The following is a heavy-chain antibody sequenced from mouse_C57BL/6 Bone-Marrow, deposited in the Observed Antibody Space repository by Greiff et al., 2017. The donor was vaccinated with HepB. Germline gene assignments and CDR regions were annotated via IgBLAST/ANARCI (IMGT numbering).Heavy chain of an antibody. J-gene: IGHJ4*01. CDR1: GYTFTDYY. CDR3: ARADYYGSSYDAMDY. Sequence: EVQLQQSGPELVKPGASVKISCKASGYTFTDYYMNWVKQSHGKSLEWIGDINPNNGGTSYNQKFKGKATLTVDKSSSTAYMELRSLTSEDSAVYYCARADYYGSSYDAMDYWGQGTSVTVSS. CDR2: INPNNGGT. D-gene: IGHD1-1*01. V-gene: IGHV1-26*01.